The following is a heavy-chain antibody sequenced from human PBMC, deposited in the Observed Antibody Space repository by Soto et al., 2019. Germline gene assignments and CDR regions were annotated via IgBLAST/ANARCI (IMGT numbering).Heavy chain of an antibody. D-gene: IGHD3-22*01. CDR2: IHYSGST. CDR1: GGSVSSGSYY. J-gene: IGHJ4*02. Sequence: PSEPLSLTFTVSGGSVSSGSYYWSWIRQPPGKGLEWIGYIHYSGSTNYNPSLKSRVTISVDTSTNQFSMKLSSVTAADTAVYYRARATYYYDSSGFDYWGQGTLVTVSS. V-gene: IGHV4-61*01. CDR3: ARATYYYDSSGFDY.